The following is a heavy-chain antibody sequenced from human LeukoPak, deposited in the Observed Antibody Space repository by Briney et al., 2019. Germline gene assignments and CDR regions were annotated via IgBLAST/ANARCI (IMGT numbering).Heavy chain of an antibody. CDR3: VRDRGTYRPIDY. Sequence: GGSLRLSCAASGFTVSGNYMSWVRQAPGKGLECVSVIYSGGDTYYADSVKGRFTISRDKSKNTVYLQMNSLRAEDTAIYYCVRDRGTYRPIDYWGQGTLVTVSS. J-gene: IGHJ4*02. CDR2: IYSGGDT. V-gene: IGHV3-53*01. CDR1: GFTVSGNY. D-gene: IGHD1-26*01.